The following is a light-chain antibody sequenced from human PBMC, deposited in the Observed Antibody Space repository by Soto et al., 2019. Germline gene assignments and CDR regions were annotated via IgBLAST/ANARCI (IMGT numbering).Light chain of an antibody. CDR3: QQRGNWPPT. V-gene: IGKV3-11*01. Sequence: DIALTQSPATLSLSPGEGATLSCRASQSVSSHLAWYQQKPGQAPGLLIYDASKRATGIPARFSGSGSATDFTLTISSLEPGDFAVYYCQQRGNWPPTFGGGTKVEI. CDR1: QSVSSH. J-gene: IGKJ4*01. CDR2: DAS.